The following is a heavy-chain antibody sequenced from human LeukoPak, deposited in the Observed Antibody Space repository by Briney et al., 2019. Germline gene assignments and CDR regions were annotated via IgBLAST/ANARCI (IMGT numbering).Heavy chain of an antibody. CDR2: IYHSGSGST. D-gene: IGHD3-10*01. CDR3: ARATGSGRIPPDYYYYYGMDV. J-gene: IGHJ6*02. Sequence: SETLSLTCTVSGGSISSGGHSWSWIRQPPGEGLEWIGYIYHSGSGSTYYNPSLKSRVTISVDTSKNQFSLKLSSVTAADTAVYYCARATGSGRIPPDYYYYYGMDVWGQGTTVTVSS. CDR1: GGSISSGGHS. V-gene: IGHV4-30-2*05.